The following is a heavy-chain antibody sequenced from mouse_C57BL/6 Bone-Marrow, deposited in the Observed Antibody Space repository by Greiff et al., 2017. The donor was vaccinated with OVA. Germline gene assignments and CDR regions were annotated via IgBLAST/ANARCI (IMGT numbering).Heavy chain of an antibody. CDR3: ATITGFFDY. V-gene: IGHV1-59*01. Sequence: QVQLQQPGAELVRPGTSVKLSCKASGYTFTSYWMHWVKQRPGQGLEWIGVIDPSDSYTNYNQKFKGKATLTVDTSSSTAYMQLSSLTSDDSAVYYCATITGFFDYWGQGTTLSVSS. J-gene: IGHJ2*01. CDR2: IDPSDSYT. CDR1: GYTFTSYW. D-gene: IGHD4-1*01.